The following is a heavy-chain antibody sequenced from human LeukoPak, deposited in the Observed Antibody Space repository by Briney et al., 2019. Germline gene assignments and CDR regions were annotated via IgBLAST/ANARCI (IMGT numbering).Heavy chain of an antibody. CDR3: ARDQGNWNYGLPYGMDV. Sequence: ASVKVSCKASGYTFTGYYMHWVRQAPGQGLEWMGWINPNSGGTNYAQKFQGRVTMTRDTSISTAYMELSRLRSDDTAVYYCARDQGNWNYGLPYGMDVWGQGTTVTVSS. J-gene: IGHJ6*02. CDR2: INPNSGGT. CDR1: GYTFTGYY. D-gene: IGHD1-7*01. V-gene: IGHV1-2*02.